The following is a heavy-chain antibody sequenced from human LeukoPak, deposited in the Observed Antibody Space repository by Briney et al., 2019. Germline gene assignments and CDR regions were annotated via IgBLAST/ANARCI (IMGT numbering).Heavy chain of an antibody. CDR1: GYTFTSYG. J-gene: IGHJ5*02. CDR2: INPNSGGT. CDR3: AVRCCNPNWFDP. V-gene: IGHV1-2*02. D-gene: IGHD3-10*01. Sequence: ASVKVSCKASGYTFTSYGISWVRQAPGQGLEWMGWINPNSGGTNYAQKFQGRVTMTRDTSISTAYMELSRLRSDDTAVYYCAVRCCNPNWFDPWGQGTLVTVSS.